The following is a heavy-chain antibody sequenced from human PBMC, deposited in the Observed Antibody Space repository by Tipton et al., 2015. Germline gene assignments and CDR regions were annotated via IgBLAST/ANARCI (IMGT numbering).Heavy chain of an antibody. V-gene: IGHV4-38-2*01. CDR1: AYSISSDYY. CDR2: IQYSGGT. CDR3: ARARGRHGGLFDS. Sequence: TLSLTCAVSAYSISSDYYWSWIRQPPGKELQWIGYIQYSGGTNYNPSLESRVSMSVDTSKTQFSLEMRSVTATDTAVYYRARARGRHGGLFDSWGQGTLVTVSS. D-gene: IGHD4-23*01. J-gene: IGHJ4*02.